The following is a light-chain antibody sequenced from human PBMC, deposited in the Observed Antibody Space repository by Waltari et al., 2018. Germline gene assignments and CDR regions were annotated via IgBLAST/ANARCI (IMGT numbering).Light chain of an antibody. J-gene: IGKJ4*01. CDR2: GAS. CDR3: QQYGSSLLT. Sequence: EIVLTQSPGPLSLPPVETPTLSCRASQSVSSSYLAWYQQKPGQAPRLLIYGASSRATGIPDRFSGSGSGTDFTLTISRLEPEDFAVYYCQQYGSSLLTFGGGTKVEIK. V-gene: IGKV3-20*01. CDR1: QSVSSSY.